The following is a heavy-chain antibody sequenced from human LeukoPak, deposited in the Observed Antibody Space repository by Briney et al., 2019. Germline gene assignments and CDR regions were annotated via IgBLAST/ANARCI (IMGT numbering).Heavy chain of an antibody. J-gene: IGHJ4*02. V-gene: IGHV1-2*02. Sequence: ASVKVSCKASGYTFTGHYKHWVRQAPAQGLEWMGLINPKNAATNNAQTFQGRGTMTRDTSTGTVYMEVNALRSDDTAVYYCARTLYIASAPGGFDYWGQGTLVTVSS. CDR3: ARTLYIASAPGGFDY. CDR1: GYTFTGHY. CDR2: INPKNAAT. D-gene: IGHD3-16*01.